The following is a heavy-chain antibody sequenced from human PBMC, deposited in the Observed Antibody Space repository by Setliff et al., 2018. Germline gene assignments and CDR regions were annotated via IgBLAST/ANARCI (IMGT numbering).Heavy chain of an antibody. J-gene: IGHJ4*02. D-gene: IGHD2-2*01. CDR3: SRLVRYCTRTSCQRASGDDY. V-gene: IGHV1-18*01. CDR1: GYTFTNYG. Sequence: ASVKVPCKASGYTFTNYGISWVRQAPGQGLEWMGWISAYTGNTYSAQKFQGRLTMTTDTSTTTAYMELRSLRSDDTAVYYCSRLVRYCTRTSCQRASGDDYWGQGTLVTVSS. CDR2: ISAYTGNT.